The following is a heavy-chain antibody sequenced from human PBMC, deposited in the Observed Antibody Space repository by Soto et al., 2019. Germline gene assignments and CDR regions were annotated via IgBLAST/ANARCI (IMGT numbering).Heavy chain of an antibody. D-gene: IGHD6-19*01. V-gene: IGHV3-30*18. J-gene: IGHJ3*02. CDR2: ISSDGSNK. CDR3: AKEVGQWLVSDI. Sequence: QVQLVESGGGVVQPGRSLRLSCAASGFTFSSYGMHWVRQAPGKGLEWVAVISSDGSNKYYADSVKGRFTISRDNSKNTLYLQMNSLRADVTAVYYCAKEVGQWLVSDIWGQGTMVTVSS. CDR1: GFTFSSYG.